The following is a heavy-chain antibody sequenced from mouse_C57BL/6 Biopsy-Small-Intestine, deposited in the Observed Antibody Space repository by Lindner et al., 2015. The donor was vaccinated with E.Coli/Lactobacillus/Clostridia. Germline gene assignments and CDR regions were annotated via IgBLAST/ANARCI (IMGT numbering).Heavy chain of an antibody. CDR3: ATARKGLHIMGLNYYYGIDA. CDR2: IDSEHGET. D-gene: IGHD1-1*01. Sequence: SVKVSCKLSDFTSIDHSYYMHWVRQAPGKGLEWLGLIDSEHGETIYAAKFQGRLILTADTSRDTMYAEVSDLRSEDTAVYYCATARKGLHIMGLNYYYGIDAWGQGTTVTVSS. J-gene: IGHJ1*01. CDR1: DFTSIDHSYY. V-gene: IGHV14-2*01.